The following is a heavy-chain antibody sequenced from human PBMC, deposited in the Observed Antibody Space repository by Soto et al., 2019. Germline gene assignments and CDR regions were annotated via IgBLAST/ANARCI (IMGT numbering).Heavy chain of an antibody. V-gene: IGHV3-33*01. Sequence: QVQLVESGGGVVQPGRSLRLSCAASVFTFSSYGMHWVRQAPGKGQEWVAVIWYDGSNKYYADSVKGRFTISIDNSKNTLYLQMNSLRAEDTAVYYCARDGSSNHYYYYGMDVWGQGTTVTVSS. CDR2: IWYDGSNK. CDR1: VFTFSSYG. D-gene: IGHD6-13*01. J-gene: IGHJ6*02. CDR3: ARDGSSNHYYYYGMDV.